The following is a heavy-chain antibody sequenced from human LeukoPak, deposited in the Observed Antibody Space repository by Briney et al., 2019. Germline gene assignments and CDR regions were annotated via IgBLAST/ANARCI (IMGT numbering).Heavy chain of an antibody. Sequence: GGSLRLSCAASRFTFNNYAMNWVRQAPGKGLEWVSAISGSGGSTYYADSVKGRFTISRDNSKNTLYLQMNSLRAEDTAVYYCAKPARTDYADYWGQGTLVTVSS. CDR1: RFTFNNYA. CDR2: ISGSGGST. J-gene: IGHJ4*02. CDR3: AKPARTDYADY. D-gene: IGHD1-14*01. V-gene: IGHV3-23*01.